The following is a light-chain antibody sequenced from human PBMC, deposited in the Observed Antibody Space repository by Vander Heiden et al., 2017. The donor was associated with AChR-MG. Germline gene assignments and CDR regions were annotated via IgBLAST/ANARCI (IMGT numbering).Light chain of an antibody. V-gene: IGKV3-20*01. CDR1: QSVSSSN. CDR3: QHYGGSTWT. CDR2: AAS. J-gene: IGKJ1*01. Sequence: EIVLTQSPGTLSSSPGERAALSCGASQSVSSSNIAWYQQRPGQAPRLLIYAASIRATDIPDKFSGSGSGTDFTLTISRLEPEDFAVYYCQHYGGSTWTFGPGTKVDIK.